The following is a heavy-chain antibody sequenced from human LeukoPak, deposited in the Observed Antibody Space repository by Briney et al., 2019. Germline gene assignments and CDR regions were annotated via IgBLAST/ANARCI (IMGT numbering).Heavy chain of an antibody. V-gene: IGHV4-39*01. CDR3: ARLAYGDKPHALGPNDY. Sequence: SETLSLTCTVSGGSISSSSYYWGWIRQPPGKGLEWIGSIYYSGSTYYNPSLKSRVTISVDTSKNQFSLKLSSVTAADTAMYYCARLAYGDKPHALGPNDYWGQGTLVTVSS. CDR2: IYYSGST. J-gene: IGHJ4*02. D-gene: IGHD4-17*01. CDR1: GGSISSSSYY.